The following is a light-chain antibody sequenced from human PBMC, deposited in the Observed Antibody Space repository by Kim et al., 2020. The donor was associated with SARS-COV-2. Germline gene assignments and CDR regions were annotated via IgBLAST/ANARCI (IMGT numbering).Light chain of an antibody. CDR2: GAS. CDR1: ESVSRSY. CDR3: QQYGTSEWT. J-gene: IGKJ1*01. Sequence: PGERATLSCRASESVSRSYLAWYQQKPGQAPSIVIYGASSRALGVPDRFSGSGSGTDFTLTISRLEPEDFAVYYCQQYGTSEWTFGQGTKVDIK. V-gene: IGKV3-20*01.